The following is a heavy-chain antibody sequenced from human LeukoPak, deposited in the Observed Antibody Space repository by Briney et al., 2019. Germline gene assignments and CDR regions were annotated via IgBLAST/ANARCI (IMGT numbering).Heavy chain of an antibody. Sequence: SETLSLTCTVSGGSISSYYWSWIRQPPGKGLEWIGYIYYSGSTNYNPSLKSRVTISVDTSKNQFSLKLSSVTAADTAVYYCARQWGPRGVRGVSFWFDPWGQGTLVTVSA. J-gene: IGHJ5*02. V-gene: IGHV4-59*01. D-gene: IGHD3-10*01. CDR3: ARQWGPRGVRGVSFWFDP. CDR2: IYYSGST. CDR1: GGSISSYY.